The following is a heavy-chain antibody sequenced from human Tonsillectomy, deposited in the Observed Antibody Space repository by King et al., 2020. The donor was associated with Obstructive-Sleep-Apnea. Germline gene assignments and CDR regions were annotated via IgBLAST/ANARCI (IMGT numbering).Heavy chain of an antibody. J-gene: IGHJ4*02. CDR2: FYYSGST. CDR1: GGSISRSGYY. Sequence: QLQESGPGLVKPSETLSLTCTVSGGSISRSGYYWGWIRQPPGKGLEWIGSFYYSGSTYYNPSLKSRVTVSVDTSKNQFSLKLSSVTAADTAVYYCARVPLHYSSTFNWGQGTLVTVSS. D-gene: IGHD6-13*01. CDR3: ARVPLHYSSTFN. V-gene: IGHV4-39*07.